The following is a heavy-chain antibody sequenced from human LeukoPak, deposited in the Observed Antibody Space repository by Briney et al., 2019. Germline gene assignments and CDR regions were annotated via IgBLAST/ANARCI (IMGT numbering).Heavy chain of an antibody. V-gene: IGHV3-20*04. CDR3: AKSPPVTAKGWYFDY. CDR1: GFNFDDYG. CDR2: IDWNGGST. J-gene: IGHJ4*02. Sequence: GGSLRLSCAASGFNFDDYGMSWVRQAPGKGLEWVSGIDWNGGSTGYADSVKGRFTISRDNAKNSLYLQMNSLRAEDTAVYYCAKSPPVTAKGWYFDYWGQGTLVTVSS. D-gene: IGHD2-21*02.